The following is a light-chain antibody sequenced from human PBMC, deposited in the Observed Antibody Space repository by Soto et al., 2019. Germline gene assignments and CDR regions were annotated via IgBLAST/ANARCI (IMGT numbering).Light chain of an antibody. Sequence: EIVLTQSPGTLSLSPGERATLSCRASQSVSSSYLAWYQQKPGQAPRLLIYGASSRATVIPDRFSGSGSGTAFTLTISSLEPEDFAVYYCQQYGSSSFTFGPGTKVDIK. CDR2: GAS. CDR3: QQYGSSSFT. V-gene: IGKV3-20*01. CDR1: QSVSSSY. J-gene: IGKJ3*01.